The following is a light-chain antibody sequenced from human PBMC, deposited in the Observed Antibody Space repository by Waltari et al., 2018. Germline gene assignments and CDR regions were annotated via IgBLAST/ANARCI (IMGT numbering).Light chain of an antibody. Sequence: DIQMTQSPSSVSASVGDRVTLTCRAGQGISSRLAWYQQKPGKAPKLLIYDASSLHSGVPSRFSGSGSGTDFTLTIRSLQPEDFATYYCQQVNSFPRTFGQGTKVEVK. J-gene: IGKJ1*01. CDR3: QQVNSFPRT. V-gene: IGKV1-12*01. CDR2: DAS. CDR1: QGISSR.